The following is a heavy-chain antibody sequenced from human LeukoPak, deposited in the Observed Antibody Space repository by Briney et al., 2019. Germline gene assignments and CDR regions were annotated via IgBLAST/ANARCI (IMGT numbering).Heavy chain of an antibody. CDR2: ISAGGGST. V-gene: IGHV3-23*01. CDR1: GITFSNYA. D-gene: IGHD3-16*01. CDR3: ARHRELGD. J-gene: IGHJ4*02. Sequence: GGSLRLSCAASGITFSNYAMAWVRQAPGKGLEWVSAISAGGGSTYYADSVEGRFTISRDNTKNMVYLEMNSLRVEDTAVYYCARHRELGDWGQGTLVTVSS.